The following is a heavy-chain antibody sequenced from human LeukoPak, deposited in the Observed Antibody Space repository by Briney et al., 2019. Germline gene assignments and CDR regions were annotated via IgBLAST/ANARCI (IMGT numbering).Heavy chain of an antibody. Sequence: ASVKVSCKASGYTFTDYYLHWVRQAPGQGLEWMGWINSNSGRTHYIQDFQGRVTMTRDTSISTAYMEVSRLRSDDTAVYYCARGSPYYDSRGFHHGPLDYWGQGTLVTVSS. CDR3: ARGSPYYDSRGFHHGPLDY. V-gene: IGHV1-2*02. CDR1: GYTFTDYY. CDR2: INSNSGRT. J-gene: IGHJ4*02. D-gene: IGHD3-22*01.